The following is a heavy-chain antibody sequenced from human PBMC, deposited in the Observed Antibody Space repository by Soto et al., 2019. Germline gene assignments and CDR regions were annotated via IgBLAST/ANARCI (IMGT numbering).Heavy chain of an antibody. CDR3: AGGREGGGAFDF. Sequence: EVQLVESGGGLVQPGGSLRLSCAASGFTVSTYYMTWVRQAPGKGLECVSVLYSSGTTDYTDSVKGRFTISRDNSKTTFYLQRNSRRVEYTAVYVWAGGREGGGAFDFWGQGTMITVSS. V-gene: IGHV3-66*01. J-gene: IGHJ3*01. CDR1: GFTVSTYY. D-gene: IGHD1-26*01. CDR2: LYSSGTT.